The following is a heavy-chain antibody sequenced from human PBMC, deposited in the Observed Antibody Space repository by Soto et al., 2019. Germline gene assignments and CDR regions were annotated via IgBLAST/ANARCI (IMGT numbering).Heavy chain of an antibody. J-gene: IGHJ6*02. Sequence: QVQLQESGPGLVKPSETLSLTCTVSGGSISSYYWSWIRQPPGKGLEWIGYIYYSGSTNYNPSLQSRVTSSVDTSKNQFSLKLSSVTAADTAVYYCASDRGWFDYYGMDVWGQGTTVTVSS. CDR1: GGSISSYY. D-gene: IGHD3-10*01. CDR3: ASDRGWFDYYGMDV. V-gene: IGHV4-59*12. CDR2: IYYSGST.